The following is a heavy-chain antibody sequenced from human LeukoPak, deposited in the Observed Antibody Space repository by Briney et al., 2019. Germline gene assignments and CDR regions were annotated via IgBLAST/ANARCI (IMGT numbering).Heavy chain of an antibody. CDR3: ARLPYRDGVAQDY. CDR1: GGSIRSYY. J-gene: IGHJ4*02. V-gene: IGHV4-59*08. CDR2: IYYSGST. Sequence: PSETLSLTCTVSGGSIRSYYWSWIRQPPGKGLEWIGYIYYSGSTNYNPSLKSRVTISVDTSKNQFSLKLSSVTAADTAVYYCARLPYRDGVAQDYWGQGTLVTVSP. D-gene: IGHD3-16*02.